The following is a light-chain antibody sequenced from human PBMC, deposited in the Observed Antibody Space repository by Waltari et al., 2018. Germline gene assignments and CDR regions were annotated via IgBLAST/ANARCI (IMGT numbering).Light chain of an antibody. Sequence: QSALTQPPSASGSPGQSVTISCTGTSSYIGGYKFVSWYQQHPGKAPKLMLYEVSQRPSGVPDRFSGSKSGNTASLTVSGLQAEDEADYYCSSYGGSNNLVFGGGTKLTVL. CDR3: SSYGGSNNLV. CDR2: EVS. V-gene: IGLV2-8*01. J-gene: IGLJ2*01. CDR1: SSYIGGYKF.